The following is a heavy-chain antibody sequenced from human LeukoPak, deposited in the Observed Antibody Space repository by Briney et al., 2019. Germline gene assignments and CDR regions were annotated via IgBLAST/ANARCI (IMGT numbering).Heavy chain of an antibody. Sequence: SVTVSCKASGGTFSSYAISWVRQAPGQGLEWMGGIIHIFGTANYAQKFQGRVTITADESTSTAYMELSSLRSEDTAVYYCAREGGSGGYFDYWGQGTLVTVSS. J-gene: IGHJ4*02. V-gene: IGHV1-69*13. CDR3: AREGGSGGYFDY. CDR1: GGTFSSYA. D-gene: IGHD3-10*01. CDR2: IIHIFGTA.